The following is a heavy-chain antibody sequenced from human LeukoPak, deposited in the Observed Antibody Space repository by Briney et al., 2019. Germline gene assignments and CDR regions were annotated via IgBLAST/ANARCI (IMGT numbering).Heavy chain of an antibody. CDR1: GYTFTGYY. D-gene: IGHD3-3*01. CDR3: ARGAYYDFWSGFDLFYYYYMDV. V-gene: IGHV1-2*02. CDR2: INPNSGST. Sequence: ASVKVSCKASGYTFTGYYRHWVRQAPGQGLEWMGWINPNSGSTNYAQKFQGRVTMTRDTSISTAYMELSRLRSDDTAVYYCARGAYYDFWSGFDLFYYYYMDVWGKGTTVTVSS. J-gene: IGHJ6*03.